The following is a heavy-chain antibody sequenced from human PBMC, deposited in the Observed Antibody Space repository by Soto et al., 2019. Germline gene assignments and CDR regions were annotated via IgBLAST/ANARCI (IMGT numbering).Heavy chain of an antibody. D-gene: IGHD3-10*01. V-gene: IGHV3-48*02. CDR1: GFTFSSYS. CDR2: ISSSSSSI. J-gene: IGHJ4*02. Sequence: GGSLRLPCAASGFTFSSYSMNWVRQAPGKGLEWVSYISSSSSSIYYADSVKGRFTISRDNAENSLYLQMNSLRDEDTAVYYCARDLVSGPLTFDYWGQGTLVTVSS. CDR3: ARDLVSGPLTFDY.